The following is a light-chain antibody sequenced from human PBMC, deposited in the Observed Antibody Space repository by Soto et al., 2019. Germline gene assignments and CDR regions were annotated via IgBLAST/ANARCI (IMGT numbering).Light chain of an antibody. V-gene: IGKV4-1*01. CDR1: QSILHSPNNKDA. J-gene: IGKJ5*01. CDR3: QQYYSTPIT. Sequence: DIVMTQSPDSLAVSLGERATINCKSSQSILHSPNNKDALTWYQQKPGQPPKLLIYWASTRESGVPDRFRGSGSGTDFTLTIDSLQAEDVAVYYCQQYYSTPITFGQGTRLEIK. CDR2: WAS.